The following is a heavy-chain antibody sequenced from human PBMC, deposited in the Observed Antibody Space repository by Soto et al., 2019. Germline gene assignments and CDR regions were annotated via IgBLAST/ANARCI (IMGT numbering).Heavy chain of an antibody. J-gene: IGHJ6*02. Sequence: EVQLVESGGGLIQPGGSLRLSCAASEFTVSYHHMSRVRQAPGKGLEWVSAIYSDGGAYYVDSVKGRFTISRDNTKNTVFLQMNSPRVEDTAVYYCARDRDGGVYGMDVWGQGTTVTVSS. D-gene: IGHD3-3*01. CDR1: EFTVSYHH. CDR3: ARDRDGGVYGMDV. V-gene: IGHV3-53*01. CDR2: IYSDGGA.